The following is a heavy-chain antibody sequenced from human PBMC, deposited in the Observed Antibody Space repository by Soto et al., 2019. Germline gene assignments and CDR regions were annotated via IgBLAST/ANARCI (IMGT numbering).Heavy chain of an antibody. CDR3: ASSPYDYVWGSYRPDPYFDY. J-gene: IGHJ4*02. D-gene: IGHD3-16*02. V-gene: IGHV3-23*01. Sequence: PGGSLRLSCAGSGFTFSNYAMNWVRQAPGKGLEWVAAVSGSGSGTYRADSVKGRFSVSRDNPKNTLYLQMNSLRAEDTAVYYCASSPYDYVWGSYRPDPYFDYWGQGTLVTVSS. CDR2: VSGSGSGT. CDR1: GFTFSNYA.